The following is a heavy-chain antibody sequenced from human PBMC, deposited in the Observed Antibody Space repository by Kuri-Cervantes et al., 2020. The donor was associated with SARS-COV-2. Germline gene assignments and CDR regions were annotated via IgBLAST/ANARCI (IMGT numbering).Heavy chain of an antibody. V-gene: IGHV3-11*06. J-gene: IGHJ6*03. CDR2: ISSSSSYI. CDR1: GFTFSDYY. CDR3: ARDPGGVYYYYYYMDV. D-gene: IGHD3-16*01. Sequence: GESLKISCAASGFTFSDYYMSWIRQAPGKGLEWVSSISSSSSYIYYADSVKGRFTISRDNAKNSLYLQMNSLRAEDTAVYYCARDPGGVYYYYYYMDVWGKGTTVTVSS.